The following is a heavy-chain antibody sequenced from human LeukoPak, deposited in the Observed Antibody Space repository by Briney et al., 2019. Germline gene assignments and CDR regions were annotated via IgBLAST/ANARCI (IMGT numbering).Heavy chain of an antibody. CDR1: GGSFSGYY. J-gene: IGHJ4*02. CDR2: INHSGST. CDR3: ARGALSSGYYHY. V-gene: IGHV4-34*01. D-gene: IGHD3-22*01. Sequence: SETLSLTCAVYGGSFSGYYWSWIRQPPGKGLEWIGEINHSGSTNYNPSLKSRVTISVDTSKNQFSLKLSSVTAADTAVYYCARGALSSGYYHYWGQGTLVTVSS.